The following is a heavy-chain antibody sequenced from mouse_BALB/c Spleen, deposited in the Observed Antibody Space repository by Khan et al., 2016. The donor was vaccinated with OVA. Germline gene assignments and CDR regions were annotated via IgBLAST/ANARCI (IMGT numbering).Heavy chain of an antibody. V-gene: IGHV2-6-1*01. D-gene: IGHD2-10*01. Sequence: QVQLQQSGPGLVAPLQSLSITCTISGFSLTNYGIHWVRQPPGKGLEWLVVIWSDGSTTYNSALKSRLTITKDNSKSQVFLKMNSLQTDDTAIYSCARQPYYHYNVMDYWGQGTSVTVSS. J-gene: IGHJ4*01. CDR1: GFSLTNYG. CDR3: ARQPYYHYNVMDY. CDR2: IWSDGST.